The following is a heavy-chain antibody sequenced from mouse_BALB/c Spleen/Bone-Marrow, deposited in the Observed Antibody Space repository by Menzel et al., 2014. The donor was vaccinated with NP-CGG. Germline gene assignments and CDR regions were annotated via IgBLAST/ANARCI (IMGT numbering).Heavy chain of an antibody. V-gene: IGHV7-3*02. CDR2: IRNKANGYTT. CDR3: ARDEKVRIYWYFDV. D-gene: IGHD2-14*01. Sequence: EVKVVESGGGLVQPGGSLRLSCATSGFTFTDYYMSWVRQPPGKALEWLGFIRNKANGYTTEYSASVKGRSTISRDNSQSILYLQMNTLRAEDSATYYCARDEKVRIYWYFDVWGAGTTVTVSS. CDR1: GFTFTDYY. J-gene: IGHJ1*01.